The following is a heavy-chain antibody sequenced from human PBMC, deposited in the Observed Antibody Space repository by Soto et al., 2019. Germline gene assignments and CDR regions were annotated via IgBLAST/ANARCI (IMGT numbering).Heavy chain of an antibody. CDR3: ARGRNIVVVVAATYYYYYGMDV. J-gene: IGHJ6*02. Sequence: SETLSLTCAVYGGSFSGYYWSWIRQPPGKGLKWIGEINHSGSTNYNPSLKSRVTISVDTSKNQFSLKLSSVTAADTAVYYCARGRNIVVVVAATYYYYYGMDVWGQGTTVTVSS. CDR2: INHSGST. V-gene: IGHV4-34*01. D-gene: IGHD2-15*01. CDR1: GGSFSGYY.